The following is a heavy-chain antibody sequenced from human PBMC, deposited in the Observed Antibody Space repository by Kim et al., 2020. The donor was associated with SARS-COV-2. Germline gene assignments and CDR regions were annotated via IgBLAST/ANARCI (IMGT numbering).Heavy chain of an antibody. CDR3: TKDGLLLTETVAVPDNDS. CDR1: GYPFTSFG. J-gene: IGHJ4*02. Sequence: ASVKVSCKASGYPFTSFGISWVRQAPGQGLEWMGWISTYTGNTSYAEKFQGRVILTTDTSTSTACLELGSLSSDDTAVYYCTKDGLLLTETVAVPDNDSWGQGTLVTVSS. V-gene: IGHV1-18*01. D-gene: IGHD2-2*01. CDR2: ISTYTGNT.